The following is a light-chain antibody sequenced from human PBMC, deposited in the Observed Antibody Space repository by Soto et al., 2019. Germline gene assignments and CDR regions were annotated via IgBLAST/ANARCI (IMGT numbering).Light chain of an antibody. Sequence: ELVLTQSEGTLSLSPVYRATLSCRASQSVSRSHLAWYQNTPGQAPRLLIYAASSRATGSPDRFSGGGSGTDFTLTISRLEPADFAVYYCQQYGSSPQITFGKGTRLEI. V-gene: IGKV3-20*01. CDR2: AAS. CDR1: QSVSRSH. CDR3: QQYGSSPQIT. J-gene: IGKJ5*01.